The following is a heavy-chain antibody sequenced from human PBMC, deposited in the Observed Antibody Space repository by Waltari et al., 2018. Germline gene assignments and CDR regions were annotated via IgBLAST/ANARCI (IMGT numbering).Heavy chain of an antibody. V-gene: IGHV3-21*01. CDR1: GFTFSSYS. CDR2: ISSSSSYI. D-gene: IGHD3-3*01. CDR3: ASRTYYDFWSGSWYFDL. Sequence: EVQLVESGGGLVKPGGSLRLSCAASGFTFSSYSMYWVRQAPGKGLEWVSSISSSSSYIYYADSVKGRFTISRDNAKNSLYLQMNSLRAEDTAVYYCASRTYYDFWSGSWYFDLWGRGTLVTVSS. J-gene: IGHJ2*01.